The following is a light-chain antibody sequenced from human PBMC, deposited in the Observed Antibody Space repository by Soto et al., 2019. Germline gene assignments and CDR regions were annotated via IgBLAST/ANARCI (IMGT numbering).Light chain of an antibody. V-gene: IGLV2-23*02. Sequence: QSVLTQPASVSGSPGQSITISCTGTSSDVGYYNLVSWYQQHPGKAPKLMIYEFSRRPSGFSNRFSGSKSGNTASLTISGLQAEDEADYYCCSYAGSSPHYVFGTGTKGTVL. J-gene: IGLJ1*01. CDR2: EFS. CDR1: SSDVGYYNL. CDR3: CSYAGSSPHYV.